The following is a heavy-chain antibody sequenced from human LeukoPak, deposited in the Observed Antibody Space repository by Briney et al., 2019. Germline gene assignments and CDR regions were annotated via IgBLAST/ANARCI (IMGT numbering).Heavy chain of an antibody. Sequence: GASVKVSCKASGYTFTSYGISWVRQAPGQGLEWMGGIIPIFGTANYAQKFQGRVTITTDESTSTAYMELSSLRSEDTAVYYCATIVGATSALDYWGQGTLVTVSS. V-gene: IGHV1-69*05. D-gene: IGHD1-26*01. J-gene: IGHJ4*02. CDR1: GYTFTSYG. CDR3: ATIVGATSALDY. CDR2: IIPIFGTA.